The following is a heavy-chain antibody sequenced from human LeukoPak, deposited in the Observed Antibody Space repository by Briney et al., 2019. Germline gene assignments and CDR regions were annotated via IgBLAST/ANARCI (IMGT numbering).Heavy chain of an antibody. CDR2: IYSGGTT. Sequence: SETLSLTCSVSGGSISSSSYFWGWIRQPPGKGLEWIGNIYSGGTTYYNPSLKSRVTISVDTSANQFSLKLTSVTAADTALYYCASRSSSWSFDYWGQGTLVTVSS. CDR3: ASRSSSWSFDY. CDR1: GGSISSSSYF. V-gene: IGHV4-39*07. J-gene: IGHJ4*02. D-gene: IGHD6-13*01.